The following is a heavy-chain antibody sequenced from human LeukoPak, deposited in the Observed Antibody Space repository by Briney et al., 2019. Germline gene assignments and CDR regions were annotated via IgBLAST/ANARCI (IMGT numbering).Heavy chain of an antibody. V-gene: IGHV4-38-2*01. CDR3: ARSSGSYLDAFDI. D-gene: IGHD1-26*01. CDR1: GYSISSGYY. CDR2: IYHSGST. Sequence: SETLSLTCAVSGYSISSGYYWGWIRQPPGKGPEWIGSIYHSGSTYYNPSLKSRVTISVDTSKDQFSLKLSSVTAADTAVYYCARSSGSYLDAFDIWGQGTMVTVSS. J-gene: IGHJ3*02.